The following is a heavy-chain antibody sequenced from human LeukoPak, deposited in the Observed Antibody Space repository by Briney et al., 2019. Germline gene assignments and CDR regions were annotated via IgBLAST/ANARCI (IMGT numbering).Heavy chain of an antibody. Sequence: PSQTLSLTCTVSGDSISSGSYYWSWIRQPAGKGLEWIGRIYTSGSTNYNPSLKSRVTISVDTSKNQFSLKLSSVTAADTAVYYCAREGYDTDFYYYYYMDVWGKGTTVTISS. CDR1: GDSISSGSYY. J-gene: IGHJ6*03. D-gene: IGHD3-3*01. V-gene: IGHV4-61*02. CDR3: AREGYDTDFYYYYYMDV. CDR2: IYTSGST.